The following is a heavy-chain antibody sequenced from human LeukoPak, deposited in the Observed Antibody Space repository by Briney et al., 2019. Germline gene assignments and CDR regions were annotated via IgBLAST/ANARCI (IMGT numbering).Heavy chain of an antibody. J-gene: IGHJ4*02. V-gene: IGHV1-2*02. D-gene: IGHD3-22*01. CDR3: ARSGGSYYYDSSGYKGEFDY. Sequence: AASAKVSCKASGYTFTGYYMHWVRQAPGQGLEWMGWINPNSGGTNYAQKFQGRVTMTRDTSISTAYMELSRLRSDDTAVYYCARSGGSYYYDSSGYKGEFDYWGQGTLVTVSS. CDR2: INPNSGGT. CDR1: GYTFTGYY.